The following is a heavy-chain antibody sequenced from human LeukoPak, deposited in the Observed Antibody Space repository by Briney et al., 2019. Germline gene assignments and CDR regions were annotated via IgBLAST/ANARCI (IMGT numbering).Heavy chain of an antibody. J-gene: IGHJ3*02. Sequence: GGSLRLSCAASGFTFSSYAMSWVRQAPGKGLEWVSAISGSGGSIYYADSVKGRFTISRDNSKNTLYLQMNSLRAEDTAVYYCAKDRVTIFGVVIPPDAFDIWGVGTIVTVSS. CDR3: AKDRVTIFGVVIPPDAFDI. V-gene: IGHV3-23*01. D-gene: IGHD3-3*01. CDR1: GFTFSSYA. CDR2: ISGSGGSI.